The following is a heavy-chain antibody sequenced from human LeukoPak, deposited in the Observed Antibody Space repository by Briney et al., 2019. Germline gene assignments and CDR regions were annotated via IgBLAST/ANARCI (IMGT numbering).Heavy chain of an antibody. D-gene: IGHD6-6*01. CDR3: ARGSIFDY. CDR2: INHSGST. CDR1: GGSFSGYY. J-gene: IGHJ4*02. V-gene: IGHV4-34*01. Sequence: SETLSLTCAVYGGSFSGYYWSWIRQPPGKGLEWIGEINHSGSTNYNPSLKSRVTISVDTSKNQFSLKLSSVTAADTAVYYCARGSIFDYWGQGTLVTVSS.